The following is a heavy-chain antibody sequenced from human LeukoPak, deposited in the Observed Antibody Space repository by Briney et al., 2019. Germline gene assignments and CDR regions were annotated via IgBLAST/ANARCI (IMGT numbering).Heavy chain of an antibody. V-gene: IGHV3-23*01. CDR1: GFIFSNFA. D-gene: IGHD2-2*02. CDR2: ISGNGATT. Sequence: GGSLRLSCAASGFIFSNFAMTWVRQDPGKGLEWVSTISGNGATTYYADSVKGRFTISKDNSKNTLFLQMNGLTAEDTAVYYCAKDARSCTSSACYTVTTYYFDSWGQGTLVTVSS. J-gene: IGHJ4*02. CDR3: AKDARSCTSSACYTVTTYYFDS.